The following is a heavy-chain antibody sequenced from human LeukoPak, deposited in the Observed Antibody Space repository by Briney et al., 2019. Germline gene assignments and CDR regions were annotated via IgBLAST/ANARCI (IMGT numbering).Heavy chain of an antibody. J-gene: IGHJ5*02. CDR2: ISWNSGSI. CDR3: AKGQRNDVVKWFDP. D-gene: IGHD1-1*01. V-gene: IGHV3-9*01. Sequence: PGRSLRLSCAASGFTFDDYAMHWVRQAPGKGLEWVSGISWNSGSIGYADSVKGRFTISRANAKKSLYLQMNSLRAEDTALYYCAKGQRNDVVKWFDPWGQGTLVTVSS. CDR1: GFTFDDYA.